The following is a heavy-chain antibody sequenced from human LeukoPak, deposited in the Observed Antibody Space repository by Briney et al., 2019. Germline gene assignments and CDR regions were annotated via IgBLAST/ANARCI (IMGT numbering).Heavy chain of an antibody. Sequence: ASVKLSCKASGYTFTSYATRWVRHATGQRPEWMGWINAGNGNTKYSQKFQGRVTITRDTSASTAYMELSSLRSEDTAVYYCARDQWLVLNAFDIWGQGTMVTVSS. D-gene: IGHD6-19*01. CDR2: INAGNGNT. CDR3: ARDQWLVLNAFDI. CDR1: GYTFTSYA. J-gene: IGHJ3*02. V-gene: IGHV1-3*01.